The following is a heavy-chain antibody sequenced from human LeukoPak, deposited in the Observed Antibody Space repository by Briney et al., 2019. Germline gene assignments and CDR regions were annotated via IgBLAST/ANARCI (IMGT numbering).Heavy chain of an antibody. V-gene: IGHV3-23*01. Sequence: GGSLRLSCAASGFTFRSFAMSWVRQAPGLRPEWVSTITDNGSNTYYADSVKGRFTVSRDNSRNTLLLQMNSLRAEDAALYYCAKAPPIITLIGFGHYFDSWGLGTLVTVSS. CDR2: ITDNGSNT. CDR3: AKAPPIITLIGFGHYFDS. J-gene: IGHJ4*02. D-gene: IGHD3-16*01. CDR1: GFTFRSFA.